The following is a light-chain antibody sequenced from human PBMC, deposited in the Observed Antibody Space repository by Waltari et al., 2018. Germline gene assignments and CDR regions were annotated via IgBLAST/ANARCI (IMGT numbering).Light chain of an antibody. CDR2: GTF. Sequence: EVVLTQSPRTLPLSPGERATLSCRASQPVNTQYFAWYQQKTGQAPRLLIYGTFNSVTGIPYRFSGSGSGTDFTLTISRLEPEDFVGYYCQQDDRSLPITFGQGTRLDIK. V-gene: IGKV3-20*01. CDR1: QPVNTQY. CDR3: QQDDRSLPIT. J-gene: IGKJ5*01.